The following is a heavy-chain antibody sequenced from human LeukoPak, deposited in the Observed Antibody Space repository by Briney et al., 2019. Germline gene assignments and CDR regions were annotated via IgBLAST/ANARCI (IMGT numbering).Heavy chain of an antibody. J-gene: IGHJ4*02. D-gene: IGHD3-16*02. Sequence: ASVKVSCKASGYTFTSYGISWVRQAPGQGLEWMGWISAYNGNTNYAQKLQGRVTMTTDTSTSTAYMELRSLRSDDTAVYYCARDTYYDYVRGSYLIGYYFDYWGQGTLVTVSS. CDR2: ISAYNGNT. CDR3: ARDTYYDYVRGSYLIGYYFDY. CDR1: GYTFTSYG. V-gene: IGHV1-18*01.